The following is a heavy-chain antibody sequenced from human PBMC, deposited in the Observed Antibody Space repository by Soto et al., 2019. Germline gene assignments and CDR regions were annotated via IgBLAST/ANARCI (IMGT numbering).Heavy chain of an antibody. V-gene: IGHV1-3*01. Sequence: ASVKVSCKASGYTFTSYAMHWVRQAPGQRLEWMGWINAGNGNTKYSQKFQGRVTITRDTSAATAYMGLSSLRSEDTAVYYCARLGDYYDSSGYSEPSWYYFDYWGQGTLVTVSS. CDR3: ARLGDYYDSSGYSEPSWYYFDY. J-gene: IGHJ4*02. CDR1: GYTFTSYA. CDR2: INAGNGNT. D-gene: IGHD3-22*01.